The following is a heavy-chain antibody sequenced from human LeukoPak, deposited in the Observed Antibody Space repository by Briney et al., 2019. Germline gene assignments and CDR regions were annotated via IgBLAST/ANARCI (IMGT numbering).Heavy chain of an antibody. V-gene: IGHV3-48*03. D-gene: IGHD2-15*01. CDR2: ISSSGSTI. J-gene: IGHJ4*02. CDR3: ARDSGGSSPFDY. Sequence: GGSLRLSCAASGFTFSSYPLNWGCHGQGTGLEWVSYISSSGSTIYYAGPVKARLPISRDNANNSLYPQMHSLRADATAVYYCARDSGGSSPFDYWGQGTLVTVSS. CDR1: GFTFSSYP.